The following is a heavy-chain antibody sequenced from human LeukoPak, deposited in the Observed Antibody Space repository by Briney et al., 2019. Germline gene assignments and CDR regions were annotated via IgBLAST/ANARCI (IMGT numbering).Heavy chain of an antibody. CDR3: ARDGFLEWLFTLDY. J-gene: IGHJ4*02. Sequence: PGGSLRLSCAASGFTFSSYSMNWVRQAPGKGLEWVSYISSSTGTKYYADSVKGRFTISRDNAKNSLYLQMNSLRAEDTAVYYCARDGFLEWLFTLDYWGQGTLVTVSS. D-gene: IGHD3-3*01. V-gene: IGHV3-48*01. CDR1: GFTFSSYS. CDR2: ISSSTGTK.